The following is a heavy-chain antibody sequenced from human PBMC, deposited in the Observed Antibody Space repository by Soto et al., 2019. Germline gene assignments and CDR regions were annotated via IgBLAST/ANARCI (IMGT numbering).Heavy chain of an antibody. CDR2: ISAYNGNT. D-gene: IGHD3-10*01. V-gene: IGHV1-18*01. J-gene: IGHJ6*02. CDR3: ARRGVTTIPYYYYDMDV. CDR1: GYTFTSYG. Sequence: SSAKVACKAPGYTFTSYGISWARQAPGQGLERMVWISAYNGNTNYAPKLQGRVTMTTDTSTSTAYMELRSLRSDDTAVSYCARRGVTTIPYYYYDMDVWRQGTTVAASS.